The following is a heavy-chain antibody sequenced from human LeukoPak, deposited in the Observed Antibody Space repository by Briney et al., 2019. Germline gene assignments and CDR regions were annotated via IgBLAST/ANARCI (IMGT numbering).Heavy chain of an antibody. D-gene: IGHD2-15*01. Sequence: PSETLSLTCTVSGCSISSNYLYWVRIRPPPGKGLEWIGSIYYSGSTYYNPSLKSRATISVDTSKNQFSLKLSSVTAAEAAVYYCASVSSCDGSRYPLDHYYHYMDVWGEGTTVTVSS. J-gene: IGHJ6*03. CDR3: ASVSSCDGSRYPLDHYYHYMDV. CDR2: IYYSGST. CDR1: GCSISSNYLY. V-gene: IGHV4-39*01.